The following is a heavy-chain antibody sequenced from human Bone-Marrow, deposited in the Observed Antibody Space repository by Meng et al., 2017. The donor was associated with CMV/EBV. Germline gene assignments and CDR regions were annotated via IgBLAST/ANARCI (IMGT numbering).Heavy chain of an antibody. J-gene: IGHJ3*02. V-gene: IGHV3-9*01. CDR1: GFTFDDYA. CDR2: ISWNSGSI. D-gene: IGHD3-3*01. Sequence: GGSLRLSCAASGFTFDDYAMHWVRQAPGKGLEWVSGISWNSGSIGYADSVKGRFTISRDNAKNSLYLQMNSLRAEDTAVYYCARGMDDSWSGYFAFAIWGQGTMDTVSS. CDR3: ARGMDDSWSGYFAFAI.